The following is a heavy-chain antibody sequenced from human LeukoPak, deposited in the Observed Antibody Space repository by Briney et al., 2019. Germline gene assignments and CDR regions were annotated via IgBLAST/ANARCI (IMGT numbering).Heavy chain of an antibody. CDR2: INHSGCT. V-gene: IGHV4-34*01. D-gene: IGHD4-17*01. Sequence: PSETLSLTCAVYGGSFSGYYWSWIRQPPGKGLELIGEINHSGCTNYNPSLKSRVTISVDTSKNQFSLKLSSVTAADTAVYYCARGLSPPHTVLDYWGQGTLVTVSS. CDR1: GGSFSGYY. J-gene: IGHJ4*02. CDR3: ARGLSPPHTVLDY.